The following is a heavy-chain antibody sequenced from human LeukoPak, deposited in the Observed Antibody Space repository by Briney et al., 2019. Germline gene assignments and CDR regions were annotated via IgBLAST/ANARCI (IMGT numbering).Heavy chain of an antibody. Sequence: GGSLRLSCAASGFTFSSYGMHWVRQAPGKGLEWVAVIWYDGSNKYYADSVKGRFTISRDNSKNTLYLQMNSLRAEDTAVYYCAKGWRYYYYGSGSFFDYWGQGTLVTVSS. CDR2: IWYDGSNK. J-gene: IGHJ4*02. CDR1: GFTFSSYG. CDR3: AKGWRYYYYGSGSFFDY. V-gene: IGHV3-33*06. D-gene: IGHD3-10*01.